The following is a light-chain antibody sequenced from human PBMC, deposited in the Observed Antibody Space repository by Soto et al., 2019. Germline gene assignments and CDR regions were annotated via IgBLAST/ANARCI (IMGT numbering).Light chain of an antibody. CDR1: QSISSY. J-gene: IGKJ2*01. V-gene: IGKV1-39*01. CDR3: QQSYSTPYT. Sequence: DIQMTQSPSSLSASVGDRVTITCRASQSISSYLNWYQQKPGKAPKLLISAASSLQSGVPSRFSGSGSGTDFALTINSLQPEDFTTYSCQQSYSTPYTLGQGPKLELK. CDR2: AAS.